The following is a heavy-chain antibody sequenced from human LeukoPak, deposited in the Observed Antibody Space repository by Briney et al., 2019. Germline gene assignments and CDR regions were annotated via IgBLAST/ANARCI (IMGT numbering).Heavy chain of an antibody. CDR1: GGSVSSGSYY. J-gene: IGHJ4*02. CDR3: ARVDTAMVKDY. CDR2: IYYSGRT. V-gene: IGHV4-61*01. Sequence: SETLSLTCTVSGGSVSSGSYYWSWIRQPPGKGLEWIGYIYYSGRTNYNPSLKSRVTISVDTSKNQFSLKLSSVTAAGTAVYYCARVDTAMVKDYWGQGTLVTVSS. D-gene: IGHD5-18*01.